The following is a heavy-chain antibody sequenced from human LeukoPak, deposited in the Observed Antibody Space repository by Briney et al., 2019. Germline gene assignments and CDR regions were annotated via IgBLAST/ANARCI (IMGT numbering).Heavy chain of an antibody. CDR2: IKQDGSKK. D-gene: IGHD5-24*01. J-gene: IGHJ4*02. CDR1: GSPFSSYW. V-gene: IGHV3-7*04. Sequence: GGSLRLSCAASGSPFSSYWMTWVRQAPGKGLEWVANIKQDGSKKSYVDSVKGRFTISRDNAKNSLYLQMNSLRAEDTAIYYCTRVGYIDEGIDYWGQGTLVTVSS. CDR3: TRVGYIDEGIDY.